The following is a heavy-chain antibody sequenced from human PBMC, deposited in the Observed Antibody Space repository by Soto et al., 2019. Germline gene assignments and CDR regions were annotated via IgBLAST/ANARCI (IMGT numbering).Heavy chain of an antibody. D-gene: IGHD2-15*01. CDR2: IIPIFTRT. CDR3: ARDVVRSTAGDS. CDR1: GGTFSTSS. J-gene: IGHJ4*02. Sequence: QLQLVPSGTEVKEPGSSVKVSCKASGGTFSTSSFVWVRQGPGQGLAWMGGIIPIFTRTNFAQKFQGRVTFSADESTRTTYMALRSLTSEDTAIYYCARDVVRSTAGDSWGQGTLVTVSS. V-gene: IGHV1-69*01.